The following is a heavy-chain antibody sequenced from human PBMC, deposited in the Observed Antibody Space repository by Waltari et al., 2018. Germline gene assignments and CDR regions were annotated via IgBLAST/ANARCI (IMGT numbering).Heavy chain of an antibody. CDR1: GFTFGSYA. Sequence: QVQLVESGGGVVQPGRSLSLSCAASGFTFGSYAMHWVRQAPGKGLEWVAVISYDGSNKYYADSVKGRFTISRDNSKNTLYLQMNSLRAEDTAVYYCARPDYDILGFDPWGQGTLVTVSS. J-gene: IGHJ5*02. CDR2: ISYDGSNK. CDR3: ARPDYDILGFDP. V-gene: IGHV3-30*01. D-gene: IGHD3-9*01.